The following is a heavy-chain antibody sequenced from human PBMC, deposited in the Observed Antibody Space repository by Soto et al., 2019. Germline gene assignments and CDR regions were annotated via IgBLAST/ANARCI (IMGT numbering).Heavy chain of an antibody. Sequence: EVQLVESGGGLVQPGRSLRLSCEASGFTFDDYAMHWVRQAPGKGLEWVSAISSNSGTTGYADSLKGRFTISRDNAKNSLYLQMNGLRPEDTALYYCAKGGAAEYYDFWTVNHHYMDAWGRGTTVTVSS. D-gene: IGHD3-3*01. CDR3: AKGGAAEYYDFWTVNHHYMDA. J-gene: IGHJ6*03. CDR2: ISSNSGTT. V-gene: IGHV3-9*01. CDR1: GFTFDDYA.